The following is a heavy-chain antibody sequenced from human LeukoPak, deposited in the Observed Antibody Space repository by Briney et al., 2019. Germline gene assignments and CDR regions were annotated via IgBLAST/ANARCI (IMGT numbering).Heavy chain of an antibody. CDR3: ARITIFPPVYYYYGMDV. D-gene: IGHD3-9*01. CDR2: INHSGST. J-gene: IGHJ6*02. V-gene: IGHV4-34*01. Sequence: SETLSLTCAVYGGSFSGYYWSWIRQPPGKGLEWIGEINHSGSTNYNPSLKSRVTISVDTSKNQFSLRLSSVTAADTAVYYCARITIFPPVYYYYGMDVWGQGTTVTVSS. CDR1: GGSFSGYY.